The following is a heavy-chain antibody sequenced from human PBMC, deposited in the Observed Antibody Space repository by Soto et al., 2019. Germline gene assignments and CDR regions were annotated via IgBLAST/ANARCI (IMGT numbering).Heavy chain of an antibody. CDR1: GGSISNYY. J-gene: IGHJ4*02. CDR2: IYNSGTT. V-gene: IGHV4-59*13. CDR3: ATRFYSSGVCFDY. Sequence: SETLSLTCTVSGGSISNYYCSWIRQTPGKGLEYIGFIYNSGTTNYHPSLKSRVTISIDTSKSQFYLKLTSVTAADTAIYYCATRFYSSGVCFDYWGPGSQVTFSS. D-gene: IGHD3-10*01.